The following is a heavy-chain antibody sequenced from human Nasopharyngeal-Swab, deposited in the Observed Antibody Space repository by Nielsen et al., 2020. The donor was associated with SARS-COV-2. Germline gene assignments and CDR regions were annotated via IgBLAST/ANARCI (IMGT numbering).Heavy chain of an antibody. CDR1: GFDFTIYG. D-gene: IGHD1-14*01. CDR3: VRDRPHNWFDP. J-gene: IGHJ5*02. V-gene: IGHV3-48*01. Sequence: GGSLRLSCAASGFDFTIYGMNWFRQAPGKGLEWVSYITNSGSVKYADSVQGRFTISRDNAKNSLYLQMNSLRAEDTAMYYCVRDRPHNWFDPWGQGTLVTVSS. CDR2: ITNSGSV.